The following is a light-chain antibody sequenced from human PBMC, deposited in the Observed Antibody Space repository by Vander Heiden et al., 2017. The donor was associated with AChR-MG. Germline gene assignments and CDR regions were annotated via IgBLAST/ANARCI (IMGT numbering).Light chain of an antibody. J-gene: IGLJ2*01. CDR1: SLRNYY. CDR3: NSRDTSGNRLL. CDR2: GDN. V-gene: IGLV3-19*01. Sequence: SSELTQDPAVSVALGQTVRITCQGDSLRNYYASWYQQKPGQAPVLVIYGDNNRPLGIPGRFSGSRSGNTASLTITGPRAEDEADYFCNSRDTSGNRLLFGGGTKLTVL.